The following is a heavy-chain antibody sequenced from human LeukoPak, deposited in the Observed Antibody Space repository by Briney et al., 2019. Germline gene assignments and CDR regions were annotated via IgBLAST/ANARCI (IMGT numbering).Heavy chain of an antibody. CDR1: GYSISSGYY. Sequence: SETLSLTCTVSGYSISSGYYWGWIRQPPGKGLEWIGSIYHSGSTYYNPSLKSRVTISVDTSKNQFSLKLSSVTAADTAVYYCARGVYYYDSSGPPNWFDPWGQGTLVTVSS. D-gene: IGHD3-22*01. CDR2: IYHSGST. V-gene: IGHV4-38-2*02. CDR3: ARGVYYYDSSGPPNWFDP. J-gene: IGHJ5*02.